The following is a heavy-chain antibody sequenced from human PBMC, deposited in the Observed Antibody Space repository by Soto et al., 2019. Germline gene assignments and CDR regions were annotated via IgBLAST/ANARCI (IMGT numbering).Heavy chain of an antibody. CDR2: VYYSGST. CDR3: ARHTSSEYSFGFEHNFHY. Sequence: SETLSLTCTVSGGSITSRFYYWGWIRQPPGKGLEWIASVYYSGSTYYNPSLKSRVTISADTSRNSFSLKLSSVTAADTAVYYCARHTSSEYSFGFEHNFHYWGQGTLVTVSS. J-gene: IGHJ4*02. CDR1: GGSITSRFYY. V-gene: IGHV4-39*01. D-gene: IGHD5-18*01.